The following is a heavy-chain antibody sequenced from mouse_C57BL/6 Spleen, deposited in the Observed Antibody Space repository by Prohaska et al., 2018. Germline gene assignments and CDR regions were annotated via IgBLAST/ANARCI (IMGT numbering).Heavy chain of an antibody. J-gene: IGHJ4*01. CDR3: ARRAQAGAMDY. V-gene: IGHV5-6*02. CDR1: GFTFSSYG. CDR2: ISSGGSYT. D-gene: IGHD3-2*02. Sequence: VESGGDLVKPGGSLKLSCAASGFTFSSYGMSWVRQTPDKRLEWVATISSGGSYTYYPDSVKGRFTISRDNAKNTLYQQMSSLKSEDTAMYYCARRAQAGAMDYWGQGTSVTVSS.